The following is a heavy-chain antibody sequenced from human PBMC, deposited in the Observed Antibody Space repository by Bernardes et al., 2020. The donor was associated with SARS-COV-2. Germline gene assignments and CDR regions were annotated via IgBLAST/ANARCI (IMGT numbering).Heavy chain of an antibody. CDR1: GFTFSNYA. V-gene: IGHV3-23*01. CDR2: ISDSGVYT. D-gene: IGHD3-10*01. CDR3: ATRGGISGHWYFDL. Sequence: GGSLRLSCAASGFTFSNYAMTWVRQLPGKGLEWVSIISDSGVYTYYADSVKGRFTISRDNSKNTLYLQMNSLKAEDTALYYCATRGGISGHWYFDLWGRGTLVTVSP. J-gene: IGHJ2*01.